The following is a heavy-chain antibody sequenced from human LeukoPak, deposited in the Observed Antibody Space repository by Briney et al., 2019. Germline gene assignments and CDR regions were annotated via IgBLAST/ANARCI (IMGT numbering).Heavy chain of an antibody. CDR2: ISGDGGST. D-gene: IGHD4-17*01. CDR1: AFTFIDHG. V-gene: IGHV3-43*02. Sequence: PGGSLRLSCAASAFTFIDHGMHWVRQAPGKGLEWVSLISGDGGSTYYADSVKGRFTISRDNSKNSPYLQMNSLRTEDTALYYCAKGLLNYGDCGIDAFDIWGQGTMVTVSS. CDR3: AKGLLNYGDCGIDAFDI. J-gene: IGHJ3*02.